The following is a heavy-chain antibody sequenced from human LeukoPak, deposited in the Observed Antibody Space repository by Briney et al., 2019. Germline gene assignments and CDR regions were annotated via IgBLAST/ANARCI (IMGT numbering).Heavy chain of an antibody. V-gene: IGHV1-3*01. CDR1: GGTFSSYA. CDR2: INAGNGNT. J-gene: IGHJ4*02. Sequence: ASVKVSCKASGGTFSSYAISWVRQAPGQRLEWMGWINAGNGNTKYSQKFQGRVTITRDTSASTAYMELSSLRSEDTAVYYCARGRQWLVPFDYWGQGTLVTVSS. D-gene: IGHD6-19*01. CDR3: ARGRQWLVPFDY.